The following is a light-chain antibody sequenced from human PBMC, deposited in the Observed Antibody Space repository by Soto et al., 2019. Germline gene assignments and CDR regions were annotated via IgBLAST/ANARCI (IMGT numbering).Light chain of an antibody. Sequence: EIVLTQSPGTLSLSPGERATLSRRASQSVSSSLAWYQQKPGQAPRLLIYGASSRATGIPDRFSGSGSGPDFTLTISRLEPEDFAVYFCQHYGSSRTFDQGTKV. J-gene: IGKJ1*01. CDR3: QHYGSSRT. V-gene: IGKV3-20*01. CDR2: GAS. CDR1: QSVSSS.